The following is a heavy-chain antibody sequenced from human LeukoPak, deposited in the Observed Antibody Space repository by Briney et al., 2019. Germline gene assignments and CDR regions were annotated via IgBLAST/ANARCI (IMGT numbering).Heavy chain of an antibody. D-gene: IGHD6-19*01. V-gene: IGHV1-46*01. Sequence: ASVKVSCKASGYTFTSYYMHWVRQAPGQGLEWMGIINPSGGTTSYVQKFQGRVTVTRDMSTSTVYMELSSLRSDDTAVYYCARDGGSGWYYYDYWGQGTLVTVSS. J-gene: IGHJ4*02. CDR3: ARDGGSGWYYYDY. CDR1: GYTFTSYY. CDR2: INPSGGTT.